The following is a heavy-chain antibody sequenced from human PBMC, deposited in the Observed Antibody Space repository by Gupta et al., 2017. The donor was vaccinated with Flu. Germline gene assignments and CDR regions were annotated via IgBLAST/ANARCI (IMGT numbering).Heavy chain of an antibody. J-gene: IGHJ4*02. CDR1: GGSFSGYY. D-gene: IGHD6-13*01. CDR2: INHSGST. Sequence: QAQLQQWGAGLLKPSETLSLTCAVYGGSFSGYYSSWLRQPPGKGLEWIGEINHSGSTNYNPSLKSRITISVDTSKNQFSLKLSSVTAADTAVYYCARGGSIAAAGTGIPDYWGQGTLVTVSS. CDR3: ARGGSIAAAGTGIPDY. V-gene: IGHV4-34*01.